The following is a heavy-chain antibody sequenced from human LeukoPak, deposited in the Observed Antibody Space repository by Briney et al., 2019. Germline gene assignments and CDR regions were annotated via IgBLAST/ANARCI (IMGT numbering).Heavy chain of an antibody. CDR3: ARGGSSWPIPPHWFDY. J-gene: IGHJ4*02. Sequence: SQTLSLTCTASGDSITTGNYYWSWVRQPAGKGLEWIGRVYTSGATNSNPSLKNRVSISIDPSKNQFSLDLDSVTAADTAVYYCARGGSSWPIPPHWFDYWGPGVLVTVSS. V-gene: IGHV4-61*02. CDR1: GDSITTGNYY. D-gene: IGHD6-13*01. CDR2: VYTSGAT.